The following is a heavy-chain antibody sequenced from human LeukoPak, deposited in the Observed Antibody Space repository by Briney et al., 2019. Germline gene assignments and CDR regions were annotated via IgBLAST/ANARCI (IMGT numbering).Heavy chain of an antibody. CDR3: ARHDFGDYTRSFDP. D-gene: IGHD4-17*01. Sequence: SETLSLTCTVSVGTLINYYWSWIRQPAGKGLEWIGRIYTSGSTNYNPSLKSRVTMSVDTSKNQFSLRLSSVTAADTAMYYCARHDFGDYTRSFDPWGQGPLVTVSS. J-gene: IGHJ5*02. CDR1: VGTLINYY. V-gene: IGHV4-4*07. CDR2: IYTSGST.